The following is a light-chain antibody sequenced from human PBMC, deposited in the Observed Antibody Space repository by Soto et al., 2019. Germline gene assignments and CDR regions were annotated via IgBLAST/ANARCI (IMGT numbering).Light chain of an antibody. CDR2: GAS. Sequence: EVVLTQSPATLSVSPGDRATLSCRASQSVSRNLAWYQQKPGQAPRLLIYGASTRATGVPARISGSGSATEFTLSISSLQSEDVVVYYCQQYGDWPPETFGQGTKLEI. J-gene: IGKJ2*01. V-gene: IGKV3-15*01. CDR3: QQYGDWPPET. CDR1: QSVSRN.